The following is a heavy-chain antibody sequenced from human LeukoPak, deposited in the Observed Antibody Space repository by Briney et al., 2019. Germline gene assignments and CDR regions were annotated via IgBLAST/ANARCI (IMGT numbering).Heavy chain of an antibody. D-gene: IGHD3-10*01. V-gene: IGHV1-69*13. CDR1: GGTFSSYA. CDR2: IIPIFGTA. J-gene: IGHJ6*03. CDR3: ARDDMVRGVINTRGYYYYMDV. Sequence: ASVKVSCKASGGTFSSYAISWVRQAPGQGLEWMGGIIPIFGTANYAQKFQGRVTITADESTSTAYMELSSLRSEDTAVYYCARDDMVRGVINTRGYYYYMDVWGKGTTVTISS.